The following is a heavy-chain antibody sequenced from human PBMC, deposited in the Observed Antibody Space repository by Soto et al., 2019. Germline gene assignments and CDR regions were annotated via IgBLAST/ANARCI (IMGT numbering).Heavy chain of an antibody. CDR2: VYYTGST. CDR1: GASIRSTDYY. Sequence: SETLSLTCTVSGASIRSTDYYWSWIRQAPGKGLEWIGYVYYTGSTYYNPSLMSRLTISVDTSKNQFSLKLTSVTAAEAAVYYCVRTARQGAVAPHWFDRWGQGTQVTVSS. D-gene: IGHD2-21*02. J-gene: IGHJ5*02. V-gene: IGHV4-30-4*01. CDR3: VRTARQGAVAPHWFDR.